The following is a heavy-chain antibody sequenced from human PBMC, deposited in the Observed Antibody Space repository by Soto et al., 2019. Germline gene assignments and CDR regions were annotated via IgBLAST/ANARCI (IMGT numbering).Heavy chain of an antibody. CDR3: AKVLYSGVLLGTFDY. Sequence: GGSLRLSCAASGFTFSSYAMSWVRQAPGKGLEWVSAISGSGGSTYYADSVKGRFTISRDNSKNTLYLQMNSLRAEDTAVYYCAKVLYSGVLLGTFDYWGQGTLVTVSS. J-gene: IGHJ4*02. CDR2: ISGSGGST. V-gene: IGHV3-23*01. D-gene: IGHD3-16*01. CDR1: GFTFSSYA.